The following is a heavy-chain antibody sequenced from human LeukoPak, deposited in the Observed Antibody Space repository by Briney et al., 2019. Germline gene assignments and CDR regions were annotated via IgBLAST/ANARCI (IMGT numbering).Heavy chain of an antibody. CDR1: GFTFSSYA. V-gene: IGHV3-23*01. J-gene: IGHJ4*02. CDR2: ISGSGGST. CDR3: AKDLGLHSSRRYSYGYIDY. D-gene: IGHD5-18*01. Sequence: GGSLRLSCAASGFTFSSYAMSWVRQAPGKGLEWVSAISGSGGSTYYADSVKGRFTISRDNSKNTLYLQMNSLRADYTAVYYCAKDLGLHSSRRYSYGYIDYWGQGTLVTVSS.